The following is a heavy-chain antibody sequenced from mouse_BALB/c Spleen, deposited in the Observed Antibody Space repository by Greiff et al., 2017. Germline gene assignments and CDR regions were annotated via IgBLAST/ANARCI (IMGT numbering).Heavy chain of an antibody. CDR2: INPYNGDT. D-gene: IGHD1-1*01. J-gene: IGHJ3*01. V-gene: IGHV1-20*02. CDR3: ARSTTVVARDWFAY. Sequence: VQLKESGPELVKPGASVKISCKASGYSFTGYFMNWVMQSHGKSLEWIGRINPYNGDTFYNQKFKGKATLTVDKSSSTAHMELRSLASEDSAVYYCARSTTVVARDWFAYWGQGTLVTVSA. CDR1: GYSFTGYF.